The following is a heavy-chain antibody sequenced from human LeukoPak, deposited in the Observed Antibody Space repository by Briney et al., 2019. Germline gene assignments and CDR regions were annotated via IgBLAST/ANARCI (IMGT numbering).Heavy chain of an antibody. J-gene: IGHJ6*02. CDR3: AKVRYSSHLSFVDV. CDR1: GFTFSSYG. Sequence: PGGSLRLSCAASGFTFSSYGLNWVRQAPGTGLEWVSGIGGGGLSTDYADSVKGRFTISRDNSKNTFYLQMNSLRAEDTAVYFCAKVRYSSHLSFVDVWGQGTTVTVSS. V-gene: IGHV3-23*01. D-gene: IGHD2-21*01. CDR2: IGGGGLST.